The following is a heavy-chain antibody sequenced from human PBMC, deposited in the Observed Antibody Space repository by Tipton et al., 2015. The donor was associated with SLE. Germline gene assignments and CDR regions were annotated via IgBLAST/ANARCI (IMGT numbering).Heavy chain of an antibody. V-gene: IGHV3-7*01. CDR3: ARDGSGWSIT. D-gene: IGHD6-19*01. Sequence: SLRLSCAASGFTFSSSWMSWLRQAPGKGLEWVANIKPDGREIYYVDSGKGRFTISRDNAKTSLYLQMDGLRVGDTAVYYCARDGSGWSITWGQGTLVTVSS. CDR1: GFTFSSSW. CDR2: IKPDGREI. J-gene: IGHJ5*02.